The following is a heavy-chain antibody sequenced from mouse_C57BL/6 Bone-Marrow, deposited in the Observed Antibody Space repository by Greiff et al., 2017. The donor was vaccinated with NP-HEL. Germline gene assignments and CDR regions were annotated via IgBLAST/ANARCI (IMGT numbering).Heavy chain of an antibody. Sequence: EVKLMESGGGLVKPGGSLKLSCAASGFTFSSYTMSWVRQTPEKRLEWVATISGGGGNTYYPDSVKGRFTISRANAKNTLYLQISGLRSGDTALYYCARRGSSGYYAMDYWGQETSVSVSS. J-gene: IGHJ4*01. V-gene: IGHV5-9*01. CDR1: GFTFSSYT. CDR2: ISGGGGNT. CDR3: ARRGSSGYYAMDY. D-gene: IGHD1-1*01.